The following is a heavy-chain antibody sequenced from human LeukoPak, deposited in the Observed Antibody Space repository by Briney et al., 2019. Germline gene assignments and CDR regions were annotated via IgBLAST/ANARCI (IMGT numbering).Heavy chain of an antibody. CDR3: ATLNGPIAAAGNWFDP. V-gene: IGHV4-30-2*02. CDR1: GGSISSGGYY. D-gene: IGHD6-13*01. J-gene: IGHJ5*02. Sequence: SETLSLTCTVSGGSISSGGYYWSRIRQPPGKGLEWIGYIYHSGSTYYNPSLKSRVTISVDRSKNQFSLKLSSVAAADTAVYYCATLNGPIAAAGNWFDPWGQGTLVTVSS. CDR2: IYHSGST.